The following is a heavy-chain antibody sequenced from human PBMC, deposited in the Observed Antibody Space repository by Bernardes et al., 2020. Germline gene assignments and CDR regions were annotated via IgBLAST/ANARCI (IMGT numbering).Heavy chain of an antibody. CDR2: INSNGSTT. Sequence: GGSLRLSCAASGFTFSISWLHWFRQVPGKGLVWVSRINSNGSTTSHADSVRGRFTISRDNAKNTLYLQMNSLRAEDTAVYYCARGELMRDAFDIWGQGTKVTVSS. D-gene: IGHD1-26*01. CDR1: GFTFSISW. J-gene: IGHJ3*02. CDR3: ARGELMRDAFDI. V-gene: IGHV3-74*01.